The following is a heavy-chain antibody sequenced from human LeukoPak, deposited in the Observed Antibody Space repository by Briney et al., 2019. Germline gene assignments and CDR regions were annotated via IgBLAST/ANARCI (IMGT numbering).Heavy chain of an antibody. CDR2: IYYSGST. J-gene: IGHJ3*02. Sequence: SETLSLTCTDSGGSISSYYWSWIRQPPGKGLEWIGHIYYSGSTNYNPSLKSRVTISVDTSKNQFSLRLMSVTAADTAVYYCARGRGSGSYLDPFDIWGQGTMVTVSS. D-gene: IGHD3-10*01. CDR1: GGSISSYY. CDR3: ARGRGSGSYLDPFDI. V-gene: IGHV4-59*01.